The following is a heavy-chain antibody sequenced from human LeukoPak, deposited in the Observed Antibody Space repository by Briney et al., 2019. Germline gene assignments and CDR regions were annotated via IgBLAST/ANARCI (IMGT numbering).Heavy chain of an antibody. CDR2: IYYSGST. J-gene: IGHJ5*02. CDR1: GGSISSYY. CDR3: ARVSCTSTSCPGWIDP. V-gene: IGHV4-59*01. Sequence: SETLSLTCTVSGGSISSYYWSWIRQPPGKGLEWIGYIYYSGSTNYNPSLKSRVTISVDTSKNQFSLKLSSVTAADTAVYYCARVSCTSTSCPGWIDPWGQGTLVTASS. D-gene: IGHD2-2*01.